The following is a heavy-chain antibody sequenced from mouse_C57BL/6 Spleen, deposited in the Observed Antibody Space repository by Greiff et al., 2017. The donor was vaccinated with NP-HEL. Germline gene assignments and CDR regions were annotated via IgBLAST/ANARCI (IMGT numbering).Heavy chain of an antibody. V-gene: IGHV1-85*01. CDR1: GYTFTSYD. CDR2: IYPRDGST. Sequence: QVQLQQSGPELVKPGASVKLSCKASGYTFTSYDINWVKQRPGQGLEWIGWIYPRDGSTKYNEKVKGKATLTVDTSSSTAYMELHSLTSEDSAVYFCASGGYYVYYAMDYWGQGTSVTVSS. J-gene: IGHJ4*01. D-gene: IGHD2-3*01. CDR3: ASGGYYVYYAMDY.